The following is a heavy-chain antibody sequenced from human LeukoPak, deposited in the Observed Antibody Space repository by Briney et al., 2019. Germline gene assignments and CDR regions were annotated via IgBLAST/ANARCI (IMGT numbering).Heavy chain of an antibody. D-gene: IGHD4-17*01. CDR2: ISGSGGST. J-gene: IGHJ4*02. V-gene: IGHV3-23*01. CDR1: GFTFSSYA. CDR3: ARIYGDLLFDY. Sequence: GGSLRLSCAASGFTFSSYAMSWVRQAPGKGLEWVSAISGSGGSTYYADSVKGRFTISRDNAKNSLYLQMNSLRAEDTAVYYCARIYGDLLFDYWGQGTLVTVSS.